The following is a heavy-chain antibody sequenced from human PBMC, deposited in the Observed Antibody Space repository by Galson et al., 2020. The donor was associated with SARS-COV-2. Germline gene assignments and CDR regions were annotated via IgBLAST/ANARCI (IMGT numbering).Heavy chain of an antibody. J-gene: IGHJ4*02. CDR3: ARDLGGGELRPPRTGGLGY. Sequence: GESLKISCKASGYTFTSYGINWVRQAPGQGLEWMGWISGYNGKTKYTQKLQGRVTMTTDTSTSTAYMELTSLRSDDTAVYYCARDLGGGELRPPRTGGLGYWGQGTLVTVSS. V-gene: IGHV1-18*01. CDR1: GYTFTSYG. CDR2: ISGYNGKT. D-gene: IGHD3-16*01.